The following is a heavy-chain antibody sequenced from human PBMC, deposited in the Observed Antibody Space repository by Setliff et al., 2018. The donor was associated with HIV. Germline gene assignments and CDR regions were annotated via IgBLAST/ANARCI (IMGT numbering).Heavy chain of an antibody. D-gene: IGHD5-18*01. CDR1: GFTFPNYA. J-gene: IGHJ4*02. Sequence: PGGSLRLSCAASGFTFPNYAISWVRQAPGKGLEWVSGISDTSGAYYAASVKGRFTVSRDNSKNTVYLQMNSLRAEDMALYYCVKSKSDMDTAMVGHWGQGTLVTVSS. CDR2: ISDTSGA. V-gene: IGHV3-23*01. CDR3: VKSKSDMDTAMVGH.